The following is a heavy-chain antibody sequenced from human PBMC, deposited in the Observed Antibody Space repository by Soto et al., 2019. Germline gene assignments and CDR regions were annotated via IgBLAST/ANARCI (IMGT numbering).Heavy chain of an antibody. CDR3: ARVPRLYYYYYMDV. J-gene: IGHJ6*03. CDR1: GGSFSGYY. Sequence: QVQLQQWGAGLLKPSETLSLTCAVYGGSFSGYYWSWIRQPPGKGLEWIGEINHSGSTNYNPSLKSRGTISVDTSKNQFALKLSFVTAADTAVYYCARVPRLYYYYYMDVWGKGTTVTVSS. CDR2: INHSGST. V-gene: IGHV4-34*01.